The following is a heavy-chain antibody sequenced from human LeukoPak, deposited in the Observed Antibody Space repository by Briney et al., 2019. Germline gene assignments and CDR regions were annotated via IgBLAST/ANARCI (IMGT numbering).Heavy chain of an antibody. D-gene: IGHD5-24*01. V-gene: IGHV3-30-3*01. CDR2: MSYDGTSE. CDR3: VRDRRDGKNLAYHFDF. J-gene: IGHJ4*02. CDR1: GFTFSSYA. Sequence: GSLRLSCAASGFTFSSYAMHWVRQAPGKGLEWVAVMSYDGTSEYYADSVRGRFTISRDHSQNMLHLQMNSLRDEDTALYYCVRDRRDGKNLAYHFDFRGQGTLVTVSS.